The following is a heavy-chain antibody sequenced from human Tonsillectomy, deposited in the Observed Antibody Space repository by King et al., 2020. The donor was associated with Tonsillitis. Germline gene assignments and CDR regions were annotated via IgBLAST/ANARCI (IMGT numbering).Heavy chain of an antibody. CDR3: ARLYASGWYRLHFDY. CDR1: GGSISSYF. D-gene: IGHD6-19*01. Sequence: QLQESGPGLVKPSETLSLTCTVSGGSISSYFWSWIRQSPGKGLEWIGYIYNSGNTKYNPSLKSRVTISVDTSKNQVSLNLSSVTAADTAVYYCARLYASGWYRLHFDYWGQGDLVTVSS. CDR2: IYNSGNT. J-gene: IGHJ4*02. V-gene: IGHV4-59*01.